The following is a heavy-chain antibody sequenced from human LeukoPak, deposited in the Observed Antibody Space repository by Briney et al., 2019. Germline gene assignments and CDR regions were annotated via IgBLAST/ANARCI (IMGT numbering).Heavy chain of an antibody. V-gene: IGHV3-66*01. J-gene: IGHJ6*02. Sequence: GGSLRLSRAASGFTVSSNYMSWVRQAPGKGLEWVSVIYSGGSTYYADSVKGRFTISRDNSKNTLYLQMNSLRAEDTAVYYCARDLNYRMDVWGQGTTVTVSS. CDR3: ARDLNYRMDV. CDR2: IYSGGST. CDR1: GFTVSSNY.